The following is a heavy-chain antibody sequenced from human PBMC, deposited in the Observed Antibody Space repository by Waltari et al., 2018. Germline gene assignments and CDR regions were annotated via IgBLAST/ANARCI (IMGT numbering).Heavy chain of an antibody. CDR2: ISSSGETV. D-gene: IGHD2-21*02. CDR1: VCSFNNYE. J-gene: IGHJ4*02. Sequence: EVQLMESGGGLGQPGGSRSLSGAASVCSFNNYEMNCVRQAPGKGLEWVSYISSSGETVFYAESVQGRFTISRDNAKSALYLQMNSVRAEDTAVYYCTRDLPDGDIDYWGQGTLVNVSS. V-gene: IGHV3-48*03. CDR3: TRDLPDGDIDY.